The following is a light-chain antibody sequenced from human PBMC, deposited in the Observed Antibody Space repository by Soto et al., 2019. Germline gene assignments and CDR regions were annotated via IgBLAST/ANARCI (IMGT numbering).Light chain of an antibody. CDR2: GAS. Sequence: EIVLTQSPGTLSLSPGERGTLSCRASQSVSSSYLAWYQQKPGQAPRLLIYGASSRATGIPDRFSGSGSGTDFTLTISRLEPEDFAVYYCQQYGSSLGVTFGGGTKVDI. J-gene: IGKJ4*01. CDR1: QSVSSSY. V-gene: IGKV3-20*01. CDR3: QQYGSSLGVT.